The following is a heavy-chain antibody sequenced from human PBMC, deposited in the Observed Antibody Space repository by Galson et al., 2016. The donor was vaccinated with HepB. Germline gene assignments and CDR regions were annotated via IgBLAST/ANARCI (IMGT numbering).Heavy chain of an antibody. V-gene: IGHV4-61*01. Sequence: ETLSLTCTVSGGSVSSGTYYWSWFRQPPGKGLEWIGYIYYRGNTNYNPSLKSRVTISVDTSKNQLSLKLVSVTAADTALYFCARSARGSEWSPEFAYWGQGTLVAVSS. CDR2: IYYRGNT. J-gene: IGHJ4*02. CDR1: GGSVSSGTYY. D-gene: IGHD3-3*01. CDR3: ARSARGSEWSPEFAY.